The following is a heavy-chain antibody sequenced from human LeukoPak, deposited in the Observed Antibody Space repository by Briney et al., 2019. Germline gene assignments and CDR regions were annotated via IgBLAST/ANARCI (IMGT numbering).Heavy chain of an antibody. CDR2: IYTSGST. D-gene: IGHD1-1*01. V-gene: IGHV4-61*02. J-gene: IGHJ4*02. Sequence: PSQTLSLTCTVSGGSISSGSYYWSWIRQPAGKGLEWIGRIYTSGSTNYNPSLKNRVTISVDTSKNQFSLKLSSVTAADTAVYYCARVMNGDYFDYWGQGTLVTVS. CDR3: ARVMNGDYFDY. CDR1: GGSISSGSYY.